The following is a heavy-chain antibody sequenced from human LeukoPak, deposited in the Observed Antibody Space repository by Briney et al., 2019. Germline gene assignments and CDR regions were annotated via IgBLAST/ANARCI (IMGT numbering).Heavy chain of an antibody. D-gene: IGHD5-18*01. Sequence: PGGSLRLSCAASGFTFDDYGMSWVRQAPGKGLEWVSYISSSGSTIYYADSVKGRFTISRDNAKNSLYLQMNSLRAEDTAVYYCARVDTAMVTWDYWGQGTLVTVSS. CDR1: GFTFDDYG. CDR3: ARVDTAMVTWDY. J-gene: IGHJ4*02. V-gene: IGHV3-48*03. CDR2: ISSSGSTI.